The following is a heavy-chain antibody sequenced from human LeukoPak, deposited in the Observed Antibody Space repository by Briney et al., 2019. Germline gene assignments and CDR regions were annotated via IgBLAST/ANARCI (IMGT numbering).Heavy chain of an antibody. CDR1: GGSFSGYY. D-gene: IGHD1-1*01. V-gene: IGHV4-34*01. CDR3: ARHRTTTHYYYYGMDV. J-gene: IGHJ6*02. CDR2: INHSGST. Sequence: SETLSLTCAVYGGSFSGYYWSWIRQPPGKGLEWIGEINHSGSTNYDPSLKSRVTISVDTSKNQFSLKLSSVTAADTAVYYCARHRTTTHYYYYGMDVWGQGTTVTVSS.